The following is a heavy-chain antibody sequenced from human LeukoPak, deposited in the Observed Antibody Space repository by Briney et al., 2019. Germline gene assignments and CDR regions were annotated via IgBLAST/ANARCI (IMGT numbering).Heavy chain of an antibody. V-gene: IGHV3-30*18. Sequence: PGGSLRLSCAASGFIFSNYGMHWVRQAPGKGLEWVAVVSYDGSNKYYADSVKGRFTISRDNSKNTLSLQMSSLRAEDTAVYYCAKDTGRVAAAGSFDYWGQGTLVTVSS. CDR2: VSYDGSNK. CDR3: AKDTGRVAAAGSFDY. CDR1: GFIFSNYG. J-gene: IGHJ4*02. D-gene: IGHD6-13*01.